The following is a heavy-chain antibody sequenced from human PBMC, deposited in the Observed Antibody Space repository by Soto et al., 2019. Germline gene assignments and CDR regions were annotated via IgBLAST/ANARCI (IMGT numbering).Heavy chain of an antibody. Sequence: ASVKVSCKASGYSFTRYHMHWVRQAPGQGLEWMGWINPGSGVTNQAQKFQGRVTMTRDTSITTTYMELNSLTSDDTAVYYCARVAGHKNARFDTWGQGTMVTVS. CDR1: GYSFTRYH. J-gene: IGHJ3*01. V-gene: IGHV1-2*02. D-gene: IGHD3-9*01. CDR2: INPGSGVT. CDR3: ARVAGHKNARFDT.